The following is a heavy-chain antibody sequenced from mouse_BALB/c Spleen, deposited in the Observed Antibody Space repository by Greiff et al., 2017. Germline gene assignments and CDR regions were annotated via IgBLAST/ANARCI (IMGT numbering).Heavy chain of an antibody. D-gene: IGHD1-2*01. CDR1: GFTFSDYY. V-gene: IGHV5-4*02. Sequence: EVQRVESGGGLVKPGGSLKLSCAASGFTFSDYYMYWVRQTPEKRLEWVATISDGGSYTYYPDSVKGRFTISRDNAKNNLYLQMSSLKSEDTAMYYCARDRGYGFAYWGQGTLVTVSA. J-gene: IGHJ3*01. CDR2: ISDGGSYT. CDR3: ARDRGYGFAY.